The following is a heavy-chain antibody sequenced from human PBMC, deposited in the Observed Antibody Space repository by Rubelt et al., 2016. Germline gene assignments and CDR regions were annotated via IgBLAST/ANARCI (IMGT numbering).Heavy chain of an antibody. J-gene: IGHJ3*02. CDR2: INHSGST. D-gene: IGHD6-13*01. CDR3: ASSRPSIAAASFDAFDI. CDR1: GGSFSGYY. V-gene: IGHV4-34*01. Sequence: QVQLQQWGAGLLKPSETLSLTCAVYGGSFSGYYWSWIRQPPGKGLEWIGEINHSGSTNYNPSLKSRVTMSVDTSKNQFSLKLSSVTAADTAVYYCASSRPSIAAASFDAFDIWGQGTMVTVSS.